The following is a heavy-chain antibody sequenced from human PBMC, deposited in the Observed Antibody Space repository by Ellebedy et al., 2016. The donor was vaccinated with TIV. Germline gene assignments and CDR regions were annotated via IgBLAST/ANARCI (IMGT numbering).Heavy chain of an antibody. J-gene: IGHJ4*02. V-gene: IGHV1-3*01. CDR1: GYTFTTYA. CDR2: INAGNGNT. D-gene: IGHD3-9*01. CDR3: AREQDTLTGYSFDY. Sequence: AASVTVSCKASGYTFTTYAIQWVRQAPGQRLEWMGWINAGNGNTKYSQKFQGRVTITRDTFASTAYMGLSSLRSEDTAVYYCAREQDTLTGYSFDYWGQGTLVTVSS.